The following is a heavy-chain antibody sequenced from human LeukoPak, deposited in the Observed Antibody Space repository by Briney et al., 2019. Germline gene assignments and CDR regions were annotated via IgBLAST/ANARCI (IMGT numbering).Heavy chain of an antibody. J-gene: IGHJ4*02. V-gene: IGHV4-39*01. Sequence: SETLSLTRTISGGSISSSGYYWGWIRQPPGKGLEWIGAIYYTGSTYFNPSLKSRVTISVDTSNNQCSLEVSSVTAADTAVYYCARLTYCTGGSCCLDYWGQGTLVTVSS. CDR3: ARLTYCTGGSCCLDY. CDR2: IYYTGST. CDR1: GGSISSSGYY. D-gene: IGHD2-8*02.